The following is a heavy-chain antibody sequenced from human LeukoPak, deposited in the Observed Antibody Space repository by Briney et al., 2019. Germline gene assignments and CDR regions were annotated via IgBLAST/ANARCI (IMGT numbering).Heavy chain of an antibody. CDR1: GDFITAYY. CDR2: VYYSGKT. Sequence: SETLSLTCTVSGDFITAYYWSWIRQAPGKGLEWIGYVYYSGKTEYNPPLRSRVTISLEMSNHQFSLKLTSVTAADTAVYYCASNTGTVFDNWGQGALVTVSS. D-gene: IGHD1-1*01. J-gene: IGHJ4*02. CDR3: ASNTGTVFDN. V-gene: IGHV4-59*01.